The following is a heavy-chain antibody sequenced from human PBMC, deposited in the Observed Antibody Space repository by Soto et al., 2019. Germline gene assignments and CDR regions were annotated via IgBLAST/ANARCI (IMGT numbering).Heavy chain of an antibody. CDR3: ARERGGYKLFDY. J-gene: IGHJ4*02. CDR2: INTYKGNI. D-gene: IGHD1-26*01. CDR1: GYTFTDYG. Sequence: QVQLVQSGAEVKKPGASVRVSCKSSGYTFTDYGITWVRQAPGQGLEWMGWINTYKGNINYAQRLQGRVTMTTDTSTSTAYMELRSLTSDDTAVYYCARERGGYKLFDYWGQGALVPVSS. V-gene: IGHV1-18*01.